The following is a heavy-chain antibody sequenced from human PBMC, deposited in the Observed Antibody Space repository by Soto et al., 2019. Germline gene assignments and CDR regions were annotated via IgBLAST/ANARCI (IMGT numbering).Heavy chain of an antibody. Sequence: SVKVSCKASGGTFSSYTISWVRQAPGQGLEWMGRIIPILGIANYAQKFQGRVTITADKSTSTAYMELSSLRSEDTAVYYCAREVWLGELSDYYYYYMDVWGKGTTVTVS. CDR1: GGTFSSYT. CDR3: AREVWLGELSDYYYYYMDV. CDR2: IIPILGIA. V-gene: IGHV1-69*04. D-gene: IGHD3-10*01. J-gene: IGHJ6*03.